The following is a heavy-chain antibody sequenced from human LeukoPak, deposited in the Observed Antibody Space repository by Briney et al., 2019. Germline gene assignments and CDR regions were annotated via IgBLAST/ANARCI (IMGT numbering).Heavy chain of an antibody. CDR3: ARSLYYYGSGSYY. V-gene: IGHV1-69*05. J-gene: IGHJ4*02. CDR1: GGTFSSYA. CDR2: MIPIFGTA. D-gene: IGHD3-10*01. Sequence: SVKVSCKASGGTFSSYAISWVRQAPGQGLEWMGGMIPIFGTANYAQKFQGRVTITTDESTSTAYMELSSLRSEDTAVYYCARSLYYYGSGSYYWGQGTLVTVSS.